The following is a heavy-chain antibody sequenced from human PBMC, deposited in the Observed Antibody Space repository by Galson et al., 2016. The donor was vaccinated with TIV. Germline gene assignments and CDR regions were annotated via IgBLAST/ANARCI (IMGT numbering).Heavy chain of an antibody. CDR1: GFTFGTYT. Sequence: SLRLSCAASGFTFGTYTMNWVRLTPGKGLEWVASISGNSRYIYYTDSLMGRFTISRDNSKNLLSLHMNSLGVEDTAIYYCAREPTVFGVLSGLDSWGRGTLVTVSS. V-gene: IGHV3-21*06. D-gene: IGHD3-3*01. CDR2: ISGNSRYI. CDR3: AREPTVFGVLSGLDS. J-gene: IGHJ4*02.